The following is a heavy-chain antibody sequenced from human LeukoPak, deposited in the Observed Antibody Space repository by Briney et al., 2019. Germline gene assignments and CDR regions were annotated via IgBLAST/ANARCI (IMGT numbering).Heavy chain of an antibody. D-gene: IGHD3-3*01. CDR2: INPNSGGT. Sequence: ASVKVSCKASGYTFTGYYMHWVRQAPGQGLEWMGWINPNSGGTNYAQKFQGRVTMTRDTSISTAYMELSRLRSDDTAVYYCARTANYDFWSGYYIYGMDVWGRGTTVTVSS. J-gene: IGHJ6*02. V-gene: IGHV1-2*02. CDR1: GYTFTGYY. CDR3: ARTANYDFWSGYYIYGMDV.